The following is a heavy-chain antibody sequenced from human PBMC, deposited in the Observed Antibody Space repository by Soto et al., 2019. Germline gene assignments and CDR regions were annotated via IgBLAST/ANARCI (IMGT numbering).Heavy chain of an antibody. J-gene: IGHJ4*02. CDR2: IFHEGSI. D-gene: IGHD3-3*01. CDR3: ARGLRFLEWLFLFYY. CDR1: GGSIASGDW. Sequence: SETLSLTCAVSGGSIASGDWWNWVRQTPEKGLEWIGEIFHEGSIIYNPSLKSRVTISADKSKNQLSLDLISVTAADTAVYYCARGLRFLEWLFLFYYWGQGTLVTVSS. V-gene: IGHV4-4*02.